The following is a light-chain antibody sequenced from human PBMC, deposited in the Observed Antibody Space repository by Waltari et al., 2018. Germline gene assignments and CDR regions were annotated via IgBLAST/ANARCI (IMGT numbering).Light chain of an antibody. CDR2: RAS. CDR1: QSVGTS. V-gene: IGKV3-15*01. Sequence: EIVMTQSPASLSVSPGDRVTFSCRASQSVGTSLAWYQQRPGRAPRRLVHRASTRASDIPARFSGSGSETDFTLSISTLQSEDFAVYYCQQYDDWPRTFGQGTKVEIK. J-gene: IGKJ1*01. CDR3: QQYDDWPRT.